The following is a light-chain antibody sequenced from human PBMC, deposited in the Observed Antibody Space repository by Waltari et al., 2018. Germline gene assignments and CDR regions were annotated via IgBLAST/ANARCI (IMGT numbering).Light chain of an antibody. Sequence: DIQLTQSPSFLSASVGERVTIACRASQGISSHLVWYQQKPGKAPKLLIYGASTLQSGVPSRFSGSGSATEFTLTISSLQPEDFATYYCQQLNSYPLTFGGGTKVEIK. V-gene: IGKV1-9*01. J-gene: IGKJ4*01. CDR2: GAS. CDR1: QGISSH. CDR3: QQLNSYPLT.